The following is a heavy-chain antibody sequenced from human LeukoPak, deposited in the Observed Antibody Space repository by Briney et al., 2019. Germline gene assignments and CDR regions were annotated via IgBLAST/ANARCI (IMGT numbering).Heavy chain of an antibody. CDR3: ARSNPGDIVVVPAATELDY. CDR2: INAGNGNT. D-gene: IGHD2-2*01. J-gene: IGHJ4*02. V-gene: IGHV1-3*01. CDR1: GYTFTSYA. Sequence: ASVKVSCKASGYTFTSYAMHWVRQAPERRLEWMGWINAGNGNTKYSQKFQGRVTITRDTSASTAYMELSSLRSEDTAVYYCARSNPGDIVVVPAATELDYWGQGTLVTVSS.